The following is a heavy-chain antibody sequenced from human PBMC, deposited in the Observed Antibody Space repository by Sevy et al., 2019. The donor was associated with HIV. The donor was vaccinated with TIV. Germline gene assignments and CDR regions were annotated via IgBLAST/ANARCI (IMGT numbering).Heavy chain of an antibody. D-gene: IGHD2-8*01. Sequence: GGSLRLSCAASGFTFSKYSMSWVRQAPGKGLEWVSTLSFGCGRINYADSVKGRFTISRDDFKNTLYLQMNSLRADDTAVYYCAREGCTKPHDYWGQGTLVTVSS. CDR2: LSFGCGRI. CDR1: GFTFSKYS. V-gene: IGHV3-23*01. CDR3: AREGCTKPHDY. J-gene: IGHJ4*02.